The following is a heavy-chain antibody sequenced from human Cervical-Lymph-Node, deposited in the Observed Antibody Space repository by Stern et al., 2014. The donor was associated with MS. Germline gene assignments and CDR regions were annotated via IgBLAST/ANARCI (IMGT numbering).Heavy chain of an antibody. CDR1: GFTFSSYG. J-gene: IGHJ5*02. V-gene: IGHV3-30*18. CDR3: AKNGGSYGVDP. CDR2: ISYDGSNK. Sequence: VQLVESGGGVVQPGRSLRLSCAASGFTFSSYGMHWVRQAPGKGLEWVAVISYDGSNKYYADSVKGRFTISRDNSKNTLYLQMNSLRAEDTAVYYCAKNGGSYGVDPWGQGTLVTVSS. D-gene: IGHD1-26*01.